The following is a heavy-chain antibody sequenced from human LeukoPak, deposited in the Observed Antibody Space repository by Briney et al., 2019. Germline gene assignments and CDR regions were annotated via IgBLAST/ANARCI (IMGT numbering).Heavy chain of an antibody. Sequence: GGSLRLSCAASGFTFSSYEMNWVRQAPGKGLEWVSYISSSGSTMYYADSVKGRFTISRDNAKNSLYLQMNSLRAEDTAVYYCARGDYELDYWGQGTLVTVSS. D-gene: IGHD3-16*01. CDR2: ISSSGSTM. V-gene: IGHV3-48*03. CDR1: GFTFSSYE. CDR3: ARGDYELDY. J-gene: IGHJ4*02.